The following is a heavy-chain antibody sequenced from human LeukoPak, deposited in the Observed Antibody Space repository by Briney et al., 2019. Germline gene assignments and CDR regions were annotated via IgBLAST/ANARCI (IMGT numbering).Heavy chain of an antibody. CDR1: GGSISSYY. CDR3: ARVTAVYSLSTYYYYYMDV. CDR2: IYYSGST. Sequence: SETLSLTCTVSGGSISSYYWSWIRQPPGKGLEWIGYIYYSGSTNYNPSLKSRVTISVDTSKNQFSLKLSSVTAADTAVYYCARVTAVYSLSTYYYYYMDVWGKGTTVTVSS. V-gene: IGHV4-59*01. D-gene: IGHD4-11*01. J-gene: IGHJ6*03.